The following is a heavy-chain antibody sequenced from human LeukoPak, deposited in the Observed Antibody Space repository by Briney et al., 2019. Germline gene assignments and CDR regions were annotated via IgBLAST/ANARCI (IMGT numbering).Heavy chain of an antibody. D-gene: IGHD2-15*01. CDR3: ANLDLGLGYCSGGSCPNAFDI. CDR1: GFIFSNFV. CDR2: ISGSGGST. V-gene: IGHV3-23*01. J-gene: IGHJ3*02. Sequence: VQPGGSLRLSCVASGFIFSNFVMHWVRQAPGKGLEWVSAISGSGGSTYYADSVKGRFTISRDNSKNTLYLQMNSLRAEDTAVYYCANLDLGLGYCSGGSCPNAFDIWGQGTMVTVSS.